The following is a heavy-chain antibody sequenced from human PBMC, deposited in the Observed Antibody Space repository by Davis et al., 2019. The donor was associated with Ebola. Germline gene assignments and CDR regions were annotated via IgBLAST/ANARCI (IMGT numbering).Heavy chain of an antibody. CDR1: GYTLPSYY. D-gene: IGHD6-19*01. J-gene: IGHJ5*02. CDR3: ARWQYSSGWFNWFDP. Sequence: SVPVSCKASGYTLPSYYMHWVRQAPGQGLEWMGIINPSGGSTSYAQKFQGRVTMTRDTSTSTVYMELSRLRSDDTAVYYCARWQYSSGWFNWFDPWGQGTLVTVSS. CDR2: INPSGGST. V-gene: IGHV1-46*01.